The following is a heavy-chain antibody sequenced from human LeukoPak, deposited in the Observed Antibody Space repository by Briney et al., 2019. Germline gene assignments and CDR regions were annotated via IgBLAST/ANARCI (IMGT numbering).Heavy chain of an antibody. J-gene: IGHJ5*02. Sequence: SGGSLRLSCAASGFTFSTYSMNWVRQAPGKGLEWVSSISSSSSYIYYADSVKGRFTISRDNAENSLYLQMNSLRAEDTAVYYCARDLRVAVAGTGWFDPWGQGTLVTVSS. V-gene: IGHV3-21*01. D-gene: IGHD6-19*01. CDR2: ISSSSSYI. CDR1: GFTFSTYS. CDR3: ARDLRVAVAGTGWFDP.